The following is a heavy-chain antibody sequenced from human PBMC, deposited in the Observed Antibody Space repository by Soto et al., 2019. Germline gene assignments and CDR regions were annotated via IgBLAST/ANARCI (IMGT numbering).Heavy chain of an antibody. Sequence: GASVKVSCKASGYTFTSYGITWMRQAPGQGLEWMGGIIPRSATSNYAQKFQGRVTITADESTSTAYMELSSLRSEDTAVYYCAREGLVLVPTTVNSDYYYAMDVWGQGTTVTVSS. V-gene: IGHV1-69*13. J-gene: IGHJ6*02. CDR2: IIPRSATS. CDR3: AREGLVLVPTTVNSDYYYAMDV. D-gene: IGHD2-2*01. CDR1: GYTFTSYG.